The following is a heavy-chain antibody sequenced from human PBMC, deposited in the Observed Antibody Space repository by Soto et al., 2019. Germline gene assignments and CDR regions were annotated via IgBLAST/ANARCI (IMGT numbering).Heavy chain of an antibody. CDR3: ARGSSSSVYYYYGMDV. Sequence: PGGSLRLSCAASGFTFSSYSMNWVRQAPGKGLEWVSYISSSSSTIYYADSVEGRFTISRDNAKNSLYLQMNSLRDEDTAVYYCARGSSSSVYYYYGMDVWGQGTTVTVSS. J-gene: IGHJ6*02. V-gene: IGHV3-48*02. D-gene: IGHD6-6*01. CDR2: ISSSSSTI. CDR1: GFTFSSYS.